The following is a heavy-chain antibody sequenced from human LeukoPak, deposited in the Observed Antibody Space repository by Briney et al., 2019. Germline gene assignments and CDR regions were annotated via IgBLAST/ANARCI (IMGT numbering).Heavy chain of an antibody. CDR2: INPNSGGT. Sequence: ASVKVSCKASGYTFTGYYMHWVRQAPGQGLEWMGWINPNSGGTNYAQKFQGRVTITRNTSISTAYMELSSLRSEDTAVYYCARVIAVAGTFHYYYYMDVWGKGTTVTVSS. CDR3: ARVIAVAGTFHYYYYMDV. CDR1: GYTFTGYY. J-gene: IGHJ6*03. D-gene: IGHD6-19*01. V-gene: IGHV1-2*02.